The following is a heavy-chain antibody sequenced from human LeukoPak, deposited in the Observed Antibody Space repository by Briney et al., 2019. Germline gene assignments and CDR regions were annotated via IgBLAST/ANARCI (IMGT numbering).Heavy chain of an antibody. D-gene: IGHD3-22*01. Sequence: GGSLRLSCAASGFTFSSYWMSWVRQAPGKGLEWVANIKQDGSEKYCVDSVKGRFTVSRDSAKNSLYLQMNSLRAEDTAVYYCARASSSGYRGADYWGQGTLVTVSS. J-gene: IGHJ4*02. CDR2: IKQDGSEK. V-gene: IGHV3-7*01. CDR1: GFTFSSYW. CDR3: ARASSSGYRGADY.